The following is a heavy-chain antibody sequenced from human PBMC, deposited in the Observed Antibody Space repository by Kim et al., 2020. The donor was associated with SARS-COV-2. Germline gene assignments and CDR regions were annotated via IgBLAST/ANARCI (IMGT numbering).Heavy chain of an antibody. CDR2: ISSSSSYI. J-gene: IGHJ4*02. CDR1: GFTFSDYS. CDR3: ASGWRSSSRWD. Sequence: GGSLRLSCAASGFTFSDYSMNWVRQAPGKGLEWVSSISSSSSYIYYADSVEGRFTISRDNAKNSLYLQMNSLRVEDTAVYYCASGWRSSSRWDWGQGTLVTVSS. V-gene: IGHV3-21*01. D-gene: IGHD6-6*01.